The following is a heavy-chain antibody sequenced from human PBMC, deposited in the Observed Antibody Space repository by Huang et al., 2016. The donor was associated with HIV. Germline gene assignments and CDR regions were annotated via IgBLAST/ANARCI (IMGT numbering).Heavy chain of an antibody. CDR2: IQSPGNT. D-gene: IGHD1-26*01. CDR1: GDSISSFY. Sequence: HLQESGPGLVKASEALSLTCSVSGDSISSFYWSWIRQSVENGLEWIGHIQSPGNTHFNPFLRSRSSMSVDTSKNQFSLTLTSMTAADAAIYYCVRDNAYRGFLDSWGQGILVTVPS. J-gene: IGHJ4*02. CDR3: VRDNAYRGFLDS. V-gene: IGHV4-4*07.